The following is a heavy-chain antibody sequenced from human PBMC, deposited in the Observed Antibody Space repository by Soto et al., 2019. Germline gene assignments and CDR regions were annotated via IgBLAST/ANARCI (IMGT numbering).Heavy chain of an antibody. J-gene: IGHJ6*02. CDR3: ARDGMGTIVGGMDV. D-gene: IGHD7-27*01. Sequence: QVQLVQSGAEVKNHGSSVKVSCKTSGGTFSNDAISWVRQAPGQGLEWMGGIIPIFGTTHYAQKFQDRVKLIADESTATAYMELSSLRSEDTGVYYCARDGMGTIVGGMDVWGQGTTVTVSS. V-gene: IGHV1-69*01. CDR1: GGTFSNDA. CDR2: IIPIFGTT.